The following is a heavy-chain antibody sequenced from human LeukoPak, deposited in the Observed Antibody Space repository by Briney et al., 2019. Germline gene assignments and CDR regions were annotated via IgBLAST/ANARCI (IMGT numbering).Heavy chain of an antibody. Sequence: PGGSLRLSCAASGFSFRSLDWVRQAPGKGLEWVSSITGSSSYISYADSVKGRFTISRDNAENSLFLQMNSLRPEDTAVYFCVRDRLEGGETFDSWGQGTLVTVSS. J-gene: IGHJ4*02. CDR2: ITGSSSYI. CDR3: VRDRLEGGETFDS. V-gene: IGHV3-21*01. D-gene: IGHD1-1*01. CDR1: GFSFRS.